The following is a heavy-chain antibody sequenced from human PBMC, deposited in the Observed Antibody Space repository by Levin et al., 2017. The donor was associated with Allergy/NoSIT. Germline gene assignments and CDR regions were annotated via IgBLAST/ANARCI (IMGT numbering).Heavy chain of an antibody. CDR2: ISSSSSYT. V-gene: IGHV3-11*05. Sequence: GGSLRLSCAASGFTFSDYYMSWIRQAPGKGLEWVSYISSSSSYTNYADSVKGRFTISRDNAKNSLYLQMNSLRAEDTAVYYCARDIRYYDSSSYYYWTFDYWGQGTLVTVSS. J-gene: IGHJ4*02. D-gene: IGHD3-22*01. CDR1: GFTFSDYY. CDR3: ARDIRYYDSSSYYYWTFDY.